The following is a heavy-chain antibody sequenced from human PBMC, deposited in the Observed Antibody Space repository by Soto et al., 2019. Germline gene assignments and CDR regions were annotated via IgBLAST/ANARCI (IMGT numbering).Heavy chain of an antibody. Sequence: GGSLRLSCAASGFTFSSYSMNWVRQAPGKGLEWASPISSSSSYIYYADSVKGRFTISRDNAKNSLYLQMNSLRAEDTAVYFCARDRVPAAMYYCGMDVWGQGTTVTVSS. CDR1: GFTFSSYS. J-gene: IGHJ6*02. D-gene: IGHD2-2*01. V-gene: IGHV3-21*01. CDR3: ARDRVPAAMYYCGMDV. CDR2: ISSSSSYI.